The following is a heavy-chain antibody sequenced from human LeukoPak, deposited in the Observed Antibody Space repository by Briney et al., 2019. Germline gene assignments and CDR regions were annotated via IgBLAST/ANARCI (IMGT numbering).Heavy chain of an antibody. CDR1: GDSVSSNSAA. CDR2: TYQRSKLYN. V-gene: IGHV6-1*01. D-gene: IGHD3-22*01. Sequence: SQTLSLTCAISGDSVSSNSAAWDWVRQSPWRGLEWLGRTYQRSKLYNDYAVSVKSRITINPDTSKNHFSLQLNSVTPEDTAVYYCARSPYYYDGSGYYSFDYWGQGTLVTVSS. CDR3: ARSPYYYDGSGYYSFDY. J-gene: IGHJ4*02.